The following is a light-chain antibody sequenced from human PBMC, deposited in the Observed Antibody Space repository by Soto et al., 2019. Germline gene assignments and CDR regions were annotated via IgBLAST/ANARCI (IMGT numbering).Light chain of an antibody. CDR3: QHHNSYSQT. Sequence: DIQLTQSPPTLSASVGDKDTITCRASQSIRYYLAWYQQLPGKAPKLLIYGASSLQSGVPSRFSGSGFGTEFSLTISSLQPDDFATYFCQHHNSYSQTFGQGTKVDIK. J-gene: IGKJ1*01. CDR2: GAS. V-gene: IGKV1-5*01. CDR1: QSIRYY.